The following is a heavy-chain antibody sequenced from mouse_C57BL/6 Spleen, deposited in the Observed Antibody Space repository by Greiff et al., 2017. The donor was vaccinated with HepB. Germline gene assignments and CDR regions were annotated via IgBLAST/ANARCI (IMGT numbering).Heavy chain of an antibody. CDR1: GFTFSSYG. J-gene: IGHJ3*01. D-gene: IGHD2-4*01. CDR3: ASYYDYDEAY. V-gene: IGHV5-6*01. Sequence: EVQLVESGGDLVKPGGSLKLSCAASGFTFSSYGMSWVRQTPDKRLEWVASISSGGSYTYYPDSVKGRFTISRDNAKNTLYLQMSSLKSEDTAMYYCASYYDYDEAYWGQRTLVTVSA. CDR2: ISSGGSYT.